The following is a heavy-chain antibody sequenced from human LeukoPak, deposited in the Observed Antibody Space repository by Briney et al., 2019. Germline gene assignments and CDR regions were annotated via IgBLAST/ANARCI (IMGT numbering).Heavy chain of an antibody. Sequence: SETLSLTCTVSDDSISDYYRGWIRQPPGKGLEWIGYIYYSGSTYYNPSLKCRVTISVDTSKNQFSLKLSSVTAADTAVYYCARDVRFLEWLSPWGQGTLVTVSS. CDR3: ARDVRFLEWLSP. J-gene: IGHJ5*02. D-gene: IGHD3-3*01. CDR1: DDSISDYY. V-gene: IGHV4-30-4*01. CDR2: IYYSGST.